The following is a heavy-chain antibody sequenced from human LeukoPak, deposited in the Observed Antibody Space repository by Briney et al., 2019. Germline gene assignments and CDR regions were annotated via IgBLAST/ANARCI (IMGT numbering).Heavy chain of an antibody. J-gene: IGHJ5*02. CDR2: INHSGST. V-gene: IGHV4-34*01. CDR3: ARTTEDCSSTSCYQYWFDP. Sequence: SETLSLTCAVYGGSLSGYFWGWIRQPPGKGLEWIGEINHSGSTNYNPSLKSRVTISVDTSKKQFSLELRSVTAADTAVYYCARTTEDCSSTSCYQYWFDPWGQGTLVTVSS. D-gene: IGHD2-2*01. CDR1: GGSLSGYF.